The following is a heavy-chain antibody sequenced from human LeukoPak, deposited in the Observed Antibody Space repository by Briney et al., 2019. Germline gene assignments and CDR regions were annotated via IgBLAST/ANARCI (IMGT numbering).Heavy chain of an antibody. D-gene: IGHD2-2*01. CDR3: ARDGDPAAMNYYYGMDV. V-gene: IGHV3-11*01. J-gene: IGHJ6*02. Sequence: GGSLRLSCAASGFTFSDYYMSWIRQAPGKGLEWVSYISSSGSTIYYADSVKGRFTISRDNAKNSLYLQMNSLRAEDTAVYYCARDGDPAAMNYYYGMDVWGQGTTVTVSS. CDR2: ISSSGSTI. CDR1: GFTFSDYY.